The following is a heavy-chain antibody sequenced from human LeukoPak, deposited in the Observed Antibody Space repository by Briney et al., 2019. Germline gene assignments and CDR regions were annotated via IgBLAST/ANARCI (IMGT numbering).Heavy chain of an antibody. CDR2: IYTSGST. D-gene: IGHD4-23*01. CDR3: ARGGGNEVLSAFDI. Sequence: PSETLSLTCTVSGGSISSGSYYWSWIRQPAGKGLEWIGRIYTSGSTNYNPSLKSRVTISVDTSRNQFSLNLSSVTAADTAVYYCARGGGNEVLSAFDIWGQGTMVTVSS. J-gene: IGHJ3*02. V-gene: IGHV4-61*02. CDR1: GGSISSGSYY.